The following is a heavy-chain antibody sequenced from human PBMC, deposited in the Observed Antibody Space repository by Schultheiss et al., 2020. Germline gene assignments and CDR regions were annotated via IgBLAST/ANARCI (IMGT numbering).Heavy chain of an antibody. Sequence: GGSLRLSCVASGFTLSDYAMSWVRQVPGKGLEWVSRINSDGSSTSYADSVKGRFTISRDNAKNTLYLQMNSLRAEDTAVYYCAKDLPRYYDILTGYPPYYYYGMDVWGQGTTGTVYS. CDR3: AKDLPRYYDILTGYPPYYYYGMDV. CDR2: INSDGSST. CDR1: GFTLSDYA. D-gene: IGHD3-9*01. V-gene: IGHV3-74*01. J-gene: IGHJ6*02.